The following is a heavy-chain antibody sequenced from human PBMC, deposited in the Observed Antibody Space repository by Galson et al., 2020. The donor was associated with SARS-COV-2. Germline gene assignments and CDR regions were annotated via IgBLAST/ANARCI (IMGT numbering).Heavy chain of an antibody. Sequence: GGSLRLSCAASGFTFISYSMNWVRQAPGKGLEWVSSISSSSSYIYYADSVKGRFTISRDNAKNSLYLQMNSLRAEDTAVYYCARGRYYYDSSGPPDYWGQGTLVTVSS. CDR1: GFTFISYS. D-gene: IGHD3-22*01. J-gene: IGHJ4*02. CDR3: ARGRYYYDSSGPPDY. CDR2: ISSSSSYI. V-gene: IGHV3-21*01.